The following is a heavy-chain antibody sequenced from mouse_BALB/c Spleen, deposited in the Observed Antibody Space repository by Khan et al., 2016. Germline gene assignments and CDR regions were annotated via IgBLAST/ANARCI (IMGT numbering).Heavy chain of an antibody. V-gene: IGHV5-12*02. CDR3: ASQGNFGSSGFPY. D-gene: IGHD1-1*01. J-gene: IGHJ3*01. CDR2: ISNGGART. Sequence: EVELVESGGGLVQPGGSLKLSCATSGFTFSDSYMYWVRQTPEKRLEWVAYISNGGARTYYPDTVKGRFTISRDNAKNTLYLQMSRRNSEDTAMYYCASQGNFGSSGFPYWGQGTLVTVSA. CDR1: GFTFSDSY.